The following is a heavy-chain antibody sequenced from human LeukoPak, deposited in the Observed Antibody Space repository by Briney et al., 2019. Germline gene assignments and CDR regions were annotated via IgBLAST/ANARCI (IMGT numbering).Heavy chain of an antibody. Sequence: SVKVSCKASGGTFSSYAISWVRQAPGQGLEWMGGIIPIFGTANYAQKFQGRVTITADESTSTAYMELSSLRSEDTAVYYCATPGGWFGELSYDYWGQGTLVTVSS. J-gene: IGHJ4*02. V-gene: IGHV1-69*01. CDR3: ATPGGWFGELSYDY. D-gene: IGHD3-10*01. CDR2: IIPIFGTA. CDR1: GGTFSSYA.